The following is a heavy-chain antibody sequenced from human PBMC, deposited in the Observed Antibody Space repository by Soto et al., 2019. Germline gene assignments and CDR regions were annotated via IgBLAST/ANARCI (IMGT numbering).Heavy chain of an antibody. Sequence: VASVKVSCKASGYTFLNHDINWVWQAPGQGLEWMGWMVPDSGRTGYAKKYQGRVTMTRNTSTSTAYMELNSLTNEDTAVYYCARGDQFGFGVDYWGQGTPVTVSS. CDR3: ARGDQFGFGVDY. D-gene: IGHD3-10*01. CDR1: GYTFLNHD. J-gene: IGHJ4*02. V-gene: IGHV1-8*01. CDR2: MVPDSGRT.